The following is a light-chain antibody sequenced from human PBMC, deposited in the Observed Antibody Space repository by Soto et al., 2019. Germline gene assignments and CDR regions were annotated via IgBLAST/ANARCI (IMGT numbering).Light chain of an antibody. V-gene: IGLV2-23*01. Sequence: QSALTQPASVSGSPGQSITISCTGTSSNIGSYTLVSWFQQHPGKAPKLPIYEASRRPSGVSNRFSGSKSGNTASLTISGLQAEDEADYYCCSYAGSSTWVFGGGTKLTVL. CDR2: EAS. CDR3: CSYAGSSTWV. J-gene: IGLJ3*02. CDR1: SSNIGSYTL.